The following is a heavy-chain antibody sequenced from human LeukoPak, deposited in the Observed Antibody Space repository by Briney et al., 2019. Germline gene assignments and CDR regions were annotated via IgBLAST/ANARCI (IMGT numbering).Heavy chain of an antibody. CDR1: GYTFTSYD. CDR3: ARDRPVMITFGGVIIAAY. CDR2: MNPNSGNT. Sequence: ASVKVSCKASGYTFTSYDINWVRQATGQGLEWMGWMNPNSGNTGYAQKFQGRVTMTTDRSTNTVYMELRSLRSDDTAVYYCARDRPVMITFGGVIIAAYWGQGTLVSVSS. J-gene: IGHJ4*02. V-gene: IGHV1-8*01. D-gene: IGHD3-16*02.